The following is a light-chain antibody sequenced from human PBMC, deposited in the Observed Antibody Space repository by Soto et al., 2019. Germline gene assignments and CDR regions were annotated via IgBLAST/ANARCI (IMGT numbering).Light chain of an antibody. Sequence: QSALTQPASVSGSPGQSITISCTGTSSDVGGYNYVSWYQQYPGKAPKLMIYEVSNRPSGVSNRFSGSQSGKTASLTISGLQAEDEADYYCTSYTSNTTLVFGTGTKVTVL. CDR2: EVS. CDR3: TSYTSNTTLV. J-gene: IGLJ1*01. CDR1: SSDVGGYNY. V-gene: IGLV2-14*01.